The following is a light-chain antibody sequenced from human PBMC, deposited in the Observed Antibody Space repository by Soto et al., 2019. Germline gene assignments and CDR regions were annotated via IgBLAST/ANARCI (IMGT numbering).Light chain of an antibody. J-gene: IGLJ1*01. CDR1: SSDVGAYTS. CDR2: EVS. Sequence: QSVLTQPGSVSGSPGQSITISCTGTSSDVGAYTSVSWYQQHPGKAPKLMIYEVSNRPSGVSNRFSGSKSANTASLTISGLQAEDEAHYYCTSYTSDNRSYVFGTGTKVTVL. CDR3: TSYTSDNRSYV. V-gene: IGLV2-14*01.